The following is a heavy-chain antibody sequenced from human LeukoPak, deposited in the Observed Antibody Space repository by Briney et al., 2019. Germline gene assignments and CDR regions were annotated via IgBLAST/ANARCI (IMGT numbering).Heavy chain of an antibody. J-gene: IGHJ4*02. CDR1: GFSFGSSV. CDR2: ICPDGTVT. Sequence: PGGSLRLSCAASGFSFGSSVMSWVRQAPGKGPMWVSRICPDGTVTNYADSVKARFIISRDNTRNTVYLQMNSLRVEDTAVYYCVRDFRSADYWGQGTLVTVSS. V-gene: IGHV3-74*01. CDR3: VRDFRSADY.